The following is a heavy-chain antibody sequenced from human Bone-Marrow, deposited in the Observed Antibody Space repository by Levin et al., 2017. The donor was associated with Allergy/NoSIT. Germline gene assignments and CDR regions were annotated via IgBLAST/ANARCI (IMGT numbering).Heavy chain of an antibody. CDR2: IDPSDAYT. CDR1: GYSFTSYW. Sequence: GESLKISCKGSGYSFTSYWISWVRQMPGKGLEWMGRIDPSDAYTNYSPAFQGHVTISADTSINTAYLQWSSLKFSDTAMYYCARRRSSGWYSVDYWGQGTLVTVSS. V-gene: IGHV5-10-1*01. J-gene: IGHJ4*02. D-gene: IGHD6-19*01. CDR3: ARRRSSGWYSVDY.